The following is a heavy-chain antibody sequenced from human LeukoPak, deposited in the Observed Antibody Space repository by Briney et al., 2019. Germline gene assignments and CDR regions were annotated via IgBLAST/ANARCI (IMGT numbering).Heavy chain of an antibody. Sequence: GGSLRLSCAVSGFTFSNYWMSWVRQAPAKGLEWVSTIGGGGPTTDYADSVKDRFTISRDNSKNTLYLQMNGLRAEDTAVYFCARGFLGGTDQYFDSWGQETLVTVSS. CDR2: IGGGGPTT. CDR1: GFTFSNYW. J-gene: IGHJ4*02. V-gene: IGHV3-23*01. D-gene: IGHD6-19*01. CDR3: ARGFLGGTDQYFDS.